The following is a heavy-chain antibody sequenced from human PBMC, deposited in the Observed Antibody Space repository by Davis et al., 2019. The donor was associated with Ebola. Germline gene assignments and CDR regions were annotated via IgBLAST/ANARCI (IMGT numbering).Heavy chain of an antibody. D-gene: IGHD5-18*01. CDR3: ARGWLRAGMDV. V-gene: IGHV6-1*01. J-gene: IGHJ6*04. CDR2: TYYSSKWYN. CDR1: GDSVPSGG. Sequence: HSQTLSLTCAISGDSVPSGGWNWTRQSPSRRLEWRGRTYYSSKWYNDYAVSVKSRITINSDTSKNQFSLQLNSVTPEDTALYYCARGWLRAGMDVWGEGTTVTVSS.